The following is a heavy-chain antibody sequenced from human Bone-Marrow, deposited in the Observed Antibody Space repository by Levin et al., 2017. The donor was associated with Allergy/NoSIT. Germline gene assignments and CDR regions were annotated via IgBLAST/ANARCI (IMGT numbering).Heavy chain of an antibody. J-gene: IGHJ4*02. Sequence: GESLKISCRTSGFNFGDYAMSWFRQAPGKGLEWVSFIRSTFSGATPEYAASVKGRFTISRDDLKGIAYLQMNSLKTEDTAVYYCASSGSSSLFDYWGQGTLVTVSS. CDR2: IRSTFSGATP. CDR1: GFNFGDYA. V-gene: IGHV3-49*03. CDR3: ASSGSSSLFDY. D-gene: IGHD2-15*01.